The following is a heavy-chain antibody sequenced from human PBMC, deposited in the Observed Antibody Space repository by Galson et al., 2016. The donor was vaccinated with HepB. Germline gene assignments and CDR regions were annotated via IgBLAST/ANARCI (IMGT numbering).Heavy chain of an antibody. Sequence: SLRLSCAASGFTFRIYAMTWVRQAPGEGLEWVSSISGSGSNTYYADSVKGRFTISRDNSKNTLHLQMNSLRAEDTALSYCAKDFDCSGTICRDYWGQGTLVTVSS. V-gene: IGHV3-23*01. CDR2: ISGSGSNT. CDR1: GFTFRIYA. CDR3: AKDFDCSGTICRDY. J-gene: IGHJ4*02. D-gene: IGHD2-2*01.